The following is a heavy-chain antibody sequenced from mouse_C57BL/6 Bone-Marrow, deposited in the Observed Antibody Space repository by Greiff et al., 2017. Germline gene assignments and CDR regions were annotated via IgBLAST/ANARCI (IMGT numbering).Heavy chain of an antibody. V-gene: IGHV5-12*01. CDR2: ISNGGGST. D-gene: IGHD1-1*01. CDR1: GFTFSDYY. Sequence: DVHLVESGGGLVQPGGSLKLSCAASGFTFSDYYMYWVRQTPEKRLEWVAYISNGGGSTYSPDTVKGRFTISRDNAKNTLYLQMSRLKSEDTAMYYGSKQATVVATGAMDYWGQGTSVTVSS. J-gene: IGHJ4*01. CDR3: SKQATVVATGAMDY.